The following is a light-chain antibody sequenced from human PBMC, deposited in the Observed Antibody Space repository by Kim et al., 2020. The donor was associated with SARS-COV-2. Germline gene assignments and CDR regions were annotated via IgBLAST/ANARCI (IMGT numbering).Light chain of an antibody. CDR1: QSVSSN. V-gene: IGKV3-15*01. CDR2: GAS. CDR3: QQYSHGPLT. J-gene: IGKJ4*01. Sequence: EIVMTQSPATLSVSPGERATISCRASQSVSSNLAWYQQKPGQAPRLLIYGASTRATGIPGRFSGSGSGTEFTLTISSLQSEDFAVYYCQQYSHGPLTFGGGTKVDIK.